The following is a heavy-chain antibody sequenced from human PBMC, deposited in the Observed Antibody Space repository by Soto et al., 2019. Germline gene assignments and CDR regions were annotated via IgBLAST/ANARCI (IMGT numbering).Heavy chain of an antibody. Sequence: GGSLRLSCAASGFTFSSYAMSWVRQAPGKGLEWVSAISGSGGSTYYADSVKGRFTISRDNSKNTLYLQMNSLRAEDTAVYYCAKVEGYCSGGSCYPFDYWGQGTLVTVSS. J-gene: IGHJ4*02. CDR2: ISGSGGST. D-gene: IGHD2-15*01. CDR1: GFTFSSYA. CDR3: AKVEGYCSGGSCYPFDY. V-gene: IGHV3-23*01.